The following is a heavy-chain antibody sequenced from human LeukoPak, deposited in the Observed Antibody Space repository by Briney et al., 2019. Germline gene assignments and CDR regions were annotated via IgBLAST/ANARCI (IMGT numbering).Heavy chain of an antibody. J-gene: IGHJ6*03. V-gene: IGHV1-69*13. CDR2: IIPIFGTA. Sequence: SVTVSCTASGGTFSSYAISWVRQAPGQGLEWMGGIIPIFGTANYAQRFQGRVTITADESTSTAYMELSSLRSEDTAVYYCARGYYDSSGYYDYYYMDVWGKGTTVTISS. CDR1: GGTFSSYA. D-gene: IGHD3-22*01. CDR3: ARGYYDSSGYYDYYYMDV.